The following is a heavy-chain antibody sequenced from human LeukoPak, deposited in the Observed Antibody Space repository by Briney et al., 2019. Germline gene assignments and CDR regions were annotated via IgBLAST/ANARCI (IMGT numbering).Heavy chain of an antibody. CDR1: GFTFSSYG. Sequence: GGSLGLSCAASGFTFSSYGMHWVRQAPGKGLEWVAVIWYDGSNKYYADSVKGRFTISRDNSKNTLYLQMNSLRAEDTAVYYCARAQTYYYDSSGYYPDYWGQGTLVTVSS. J-gene: IGHJ4*02. CDR2: IWYDGSNK. V-gene: IGHV3-33*01. CDR3: ARAQTYYYDSSGYYPDY. D-gene: IGHD3-22*01.